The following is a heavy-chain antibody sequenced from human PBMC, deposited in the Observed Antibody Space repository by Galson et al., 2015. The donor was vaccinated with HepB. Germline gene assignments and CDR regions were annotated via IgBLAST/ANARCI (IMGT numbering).Heavy chain of an antibody. J-gene: IGHJ4*02. Sequence: SLRLSCAASGFTFSSYWMSWVRQAPGKGLEWVANIKQDGSEKYYVDSVKGRFTISRDNAKNSLYLQMNSLRAEDTAVYYCAKAWGPTDLGGDYWGQGTLVTVSS. CDR1: GFTFSSYW. D-gene: IGHD7-27*01. CDR3: AKAWGPTDLGGDY. V-gene: IGHV3-7*03. CDR2: IKQDGSEK.